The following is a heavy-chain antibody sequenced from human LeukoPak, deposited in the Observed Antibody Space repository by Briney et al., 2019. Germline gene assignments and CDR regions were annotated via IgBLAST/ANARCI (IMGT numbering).Heavy chain of an antibody. Sequence: GGSLRLSCVASGFSFRSYGMHWVRQAPGKGLEWVAFLPSHESYTAYADSVKGRFTISRDNSKNTLYLQMNSLRAEDTAVYYCARDSPGYWGQGTLVTVSS. CDR1: GFSFRSYG. D-gene: IGHD3-10*01. CDR2: LPSHESYT. J-gene: IGHJ4*02. CDR3: ARDSPGY. V-gene: IGHV3-30*12.